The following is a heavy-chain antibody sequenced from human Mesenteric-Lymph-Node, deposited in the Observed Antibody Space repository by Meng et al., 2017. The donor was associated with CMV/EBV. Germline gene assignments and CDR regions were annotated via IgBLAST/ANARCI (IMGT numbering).Heavy chain of an antibody. CDR2: IYGTGIT. V-gene: IGHV4-61*08. D-gene: IGHD2/OR15-2a*01. J-gene: IGHJ4*02. CDR3: AKSRSSTPGIVDD. Sequence: QVHLQESVPGLVKPSETLSLTCIVSGVSVTSGAYHWSWIRQSPGKGLEWIGYIYGTGITIYNPSLKSRVTILLETSKNQFSLKLNSVTTADTAVYYCAKSRSSTPGIVDDWGQGTLVTVSS. CDR1: GVSVTSGAYH.